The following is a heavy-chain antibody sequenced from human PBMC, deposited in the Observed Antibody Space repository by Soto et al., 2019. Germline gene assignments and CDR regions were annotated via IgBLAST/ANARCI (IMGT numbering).Heavy chain of an antibody. CDR2: INPGGGRK. CDR1: GYTFTSYY. Sequence: QVQLVQSGAEVTKPGASVKLSCKASGYTFTSYYIHWVRQAPGQGLEWVAMINPGGGRKKNAQIFQGRVTLTRDTSTGTVDMELSSLTSADTAVDDCARGPSCGGDCYLFDYWGQGSLVTVSS. J-gene: IGHJ4*02. CDR3: ARGPSCGGDCYLFDY. V-gene: IGHV1-46*01. D-gene: IGHD2-21*02.